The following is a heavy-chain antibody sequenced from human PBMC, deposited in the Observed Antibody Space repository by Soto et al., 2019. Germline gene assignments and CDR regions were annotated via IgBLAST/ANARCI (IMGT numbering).Heavy chain of an antibody. D-gene: IGHD1-26*01. J-gene: IGHJ4*02. CDR2: ISWDGGST. Sequence: EVQLVESGGVVVQPGGSLRLSCAASGFTFDDYTMHWVRQAPGKGLEWVSLISWDGGSTYHADSVKGRFTISRDNSKNSLYLQMNSLRTEDTALYYCAKSRSGSYYSGYFDYWGQGTLVTVSS. CDR3: AKSRSGSYYSGYFDY. V-gene: IGHV3-43*01. CDR1: GFTFDDYT.